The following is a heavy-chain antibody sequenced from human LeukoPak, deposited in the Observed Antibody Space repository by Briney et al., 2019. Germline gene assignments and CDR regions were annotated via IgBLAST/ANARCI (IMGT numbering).Heavy chain of an antibody. Sequence: ASVKVSCKASGYTFTSYGISWVRQAPGQGLEWMGWISAYNDNTNYAQKLQGRVTMTTDTSTSTAYMELRSLRSDDTAVYYCARDSGYYDSSGLPNYFDYWGQGTLVTVSS. J-gene: IGHJ4*02. CDR2: ISAYNDNT. D-gene: IGHD3-22*01. CDR1: GYTFTSYG. CDR3: ARDSGYYDSSGLPNYFDY. V-gene: IGHV1-18*01.